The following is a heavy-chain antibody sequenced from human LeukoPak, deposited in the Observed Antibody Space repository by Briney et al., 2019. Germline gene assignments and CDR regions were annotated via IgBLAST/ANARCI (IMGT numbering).Heavy chain of an antibody. CDR2: ISSSSNYI. V-gene: IGHV3-21*01. Sequence: PGGPLRLSCAASGFTFSSYNMNWVRQAPGKGLEWVSSISSSSNYIYYADSVKGRFTISRDNAKNSLYLQMNSLRAEDTAVYYCARDFLTILGAFDIWGQGTMVTVSS. CDR3: ARDFLTILGAFDI. D-gene: IGHD3-9*01. CDR1: GFTFSSYN. J-gene: IGHJ3*02.